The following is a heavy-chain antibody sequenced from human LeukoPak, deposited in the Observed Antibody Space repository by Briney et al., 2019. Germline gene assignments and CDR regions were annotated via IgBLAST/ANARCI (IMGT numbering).Heavy chain of an antibody. Sequence: ASVNVSCKASGYTFTSYGISWVRQAPGQGLEWMGWISAYNGNTNYAQKLQGRVTMTTDTSTSTAYMELRSLRSDDTAVYYCAKGDSSGWYESNWFDPWGQGTLVTVSS. D-gene: IGHD6-19*01. CDR1: GYTFTSYG. J-gene: IGHJ5*02. CDR2: ISAYNGNT. CDR3: AKGDSSGWYESNWFDP. V-gene: IGHV1-18*01.